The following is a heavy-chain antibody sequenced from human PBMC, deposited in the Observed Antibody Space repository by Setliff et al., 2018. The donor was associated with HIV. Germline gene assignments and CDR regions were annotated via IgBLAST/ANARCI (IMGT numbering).Heavy chain of an antibody. CDR1: GYALTSYS. Sequence: GASVKVSCKASGYALTSYSLTWVRQAPGQGLEWMGWISDYNSNTEYAQKFQGRVTMTKDTSTSTAYMELRSLRPDDTAVYYCARDRDNLELRAWGQGTLVTVSS. V-gene: IGHV1-18*01. J-gene: IGHJ5*02. CDR2: ISDYNSNT. D-gene: IGHD1-7*01. CDR3: ARDRDNLELRA.